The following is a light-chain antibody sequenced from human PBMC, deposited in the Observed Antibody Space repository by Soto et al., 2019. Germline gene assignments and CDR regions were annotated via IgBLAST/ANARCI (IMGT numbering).Light chain of an antibody. CDR2: EVS. Sequence: LTQPPSASGSPGQSVTISCTGTSSDVGGYNYVSWYQQHPGRAPKLMIYEVSKRPSGVPDRSSGSKSGNTASLTVSGLQAEDEADYYCSSYAGSNNLGVFGTGTKVTVL. J-gene: IGLJ1*01. CDR1: SSDVGGYNY. V-gene: IGLV2-8*01. CDR3: SSYAGSNNLGV.